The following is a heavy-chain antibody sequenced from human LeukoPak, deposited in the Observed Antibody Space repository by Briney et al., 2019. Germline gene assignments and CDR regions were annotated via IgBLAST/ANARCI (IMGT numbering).Heavy chain of an antibody. Sequence: SETLSLICNVSGDSVSSGYWSCIRQSPRKGLEWIGFIQDSGITDYNPSLKSRLYMSVDISKNQFSLNLRSVTAADPAVYYCAGRGHRYSRDWGQGILVTISS. CDR1: GDSVSSGY. CDR2: IQDSGIT. V-gene: IGHV4-4*09. D-gene: IGHD2-15*01. J-gene: IGHJ1*01. CDR3: AGRGHRYSRD.